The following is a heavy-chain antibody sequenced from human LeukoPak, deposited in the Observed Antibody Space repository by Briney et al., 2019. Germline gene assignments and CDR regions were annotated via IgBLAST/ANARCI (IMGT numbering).Heavy chain of an antibody. CDR1: GGSISSSSYY. CDR2: IYYSGST. V-gene: IGHV4-39*02. Sequence: SETLSLTCTVSGGSISSSSYYWGWIRQPPGKGLEWIGSIYYSGSTYYNPSLKSRVTISVDTSKNQFSLKLSSVTAADTAVYYCARDLTGLGYGPNAFGIWGQGTMVTVSS. CDR3: ARDLTGLGYGPNAFGI. D-gene: IGHD3-16*01. J-gene: IGHJ3*02.